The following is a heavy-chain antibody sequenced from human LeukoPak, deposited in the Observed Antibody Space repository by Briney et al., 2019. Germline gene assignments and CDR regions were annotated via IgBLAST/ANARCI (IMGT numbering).Heavy chain of an antibody. CDR2: IDPNSDNI. J-gene: IGHJ4*02. V-gene: IGHV1-2*02. Sequence: EASVKVSCKASGYTFTGCFIHYVRQAPGQGLEWMGWIDPNSDNIRYSETFKDRVAMTRDTSTNTAYMELSWLRSDDTAVYYCARSAYNYGYVYFDHWGQGTLVTVSS. D-gene: IGHD5-18*01. CDR1: GYTFTGCF. CDR3: ARSAYNYGYVYFDH.